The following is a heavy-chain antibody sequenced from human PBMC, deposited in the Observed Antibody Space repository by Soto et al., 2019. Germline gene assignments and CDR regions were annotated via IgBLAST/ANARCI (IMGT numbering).Heavy chain of an antibody. V-gene: IGHV3-15*01. D-gene: IGHD3-22*01. CDR3: TTDRYYDSSGYYYDY. J-gene: IGHJ4*02. CDR2: IKSKTDGGTT. Sequence: GGSLRLSCAASGFTFSNAWMSWVRQAPGKGLEWVGRIKSKTDGGTTDYAAPVKGRFTISRDDSKNTLYLQMNSLKTEDTAVYXCTTDRYYDSSGYYYDYWGQGTLVTVSS. CDR1: GFTFSNAW.